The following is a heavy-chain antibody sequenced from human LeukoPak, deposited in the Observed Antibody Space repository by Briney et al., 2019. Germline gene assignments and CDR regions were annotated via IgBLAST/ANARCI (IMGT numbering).Heavy chain of an antibody. D-gene: IGHD4-23*01. CDR1: GFSFSTYW. CDR2: IKNDGSEK. J-gene: IGHJ4*02. Sequence: GGSLRLSCAASGFSFSTYWITWVRQAPGKGLEWVANIKNDGSEKNYVDSVQGRFTISRDKATNSLYLQINSLRAEDTALYYCAKNRSCDWYGGKDYWGQGTLVTVSS. V-gene: IGHV3-7*03. CDR3: AKNRSCDWYGGKDY.